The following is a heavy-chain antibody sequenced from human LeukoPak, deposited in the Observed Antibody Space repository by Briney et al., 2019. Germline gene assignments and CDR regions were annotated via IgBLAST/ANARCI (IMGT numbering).Heavy chain of an antibody. D-gene: IGHD6-19*01. V-gene: IGHV7-4-1*04. CDR3: ARSPPWRLKQWLVEYDFDY. Sequence: ASVTVSCKASGYTFTSYAMNWVRQAPGQGFEWMGWINTNTGNPTYAQGFTGRFVFSLDTSVSMAYLQISSLKAEDTAVYYCARSPPWRLKQWLVEYDFDYWGQGTLVTVSS. CDR1: GYTFTSYA. CDR2: INTNTGNP. J-gene: IGHJ4*02.